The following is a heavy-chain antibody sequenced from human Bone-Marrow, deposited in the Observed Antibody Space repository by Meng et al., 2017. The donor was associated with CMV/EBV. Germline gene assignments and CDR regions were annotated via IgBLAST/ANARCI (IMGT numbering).Heavy chain of an antibody. Sequence: SLKISCAASGFTFDDYAMHWVRQAPGKGLEWVSGISWNSGSIGYADSVKGRFTISRDNAKNSLYLQMNSLRAEDTAVYYCAKDRGDFWSGYYFMSYGMDVWGQGTTVTVSS. D-gene: IGHD3-3*01. CDR2: ISWNSGSI. CDR3: AKDRGDFWSGYYFMSYGMDV. J-gene: IGHJ6*02. CDR1: GFTFDDYA. V-gene: IGHV3-9*01.